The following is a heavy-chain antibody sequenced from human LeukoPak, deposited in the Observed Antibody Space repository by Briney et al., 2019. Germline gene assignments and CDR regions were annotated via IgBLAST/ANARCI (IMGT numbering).Heavy chain of an antibody. CDR1: GFMFSSNW. V-gene: IGHV3-7*03. CDR3: AKDAYSRPQNWFDP. D-gene: IGHD6-13*01. J-gene: IGHJ5*02. CDR2: IKEDGTET. Sequence: GGSLRLSCAASGFMFSSNWMSWVRLAPGKGLEWVANIKEDGTETYYVDSVKGRFTISRDNSKNTLYLQMNSLRAEDTAVYYCAKDAYSRPQNWFDPWGQGTLVTASS.